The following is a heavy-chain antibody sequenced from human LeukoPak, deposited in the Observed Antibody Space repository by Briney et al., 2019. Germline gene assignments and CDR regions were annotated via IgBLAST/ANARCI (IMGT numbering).Heavy chain of an antibody. V-gene: IGHV5-51*01. CDR2: IYPDDSDT. CDR1: GYTFTKYW. J-gene: IGHJ4*02. CDR3: ARLDGNNYFSFDY. D-gene: IGHD5-24*01. Sequence: GESLKISCKGSGYTFTKYWIAWVRQLPGKGLEWMGIIYPDDSDTRYSPSFQGQVTISADKSISTAYLQWSSLKASDTAMYYCARLDGNNYFSFDYGGQGTLITVSS.